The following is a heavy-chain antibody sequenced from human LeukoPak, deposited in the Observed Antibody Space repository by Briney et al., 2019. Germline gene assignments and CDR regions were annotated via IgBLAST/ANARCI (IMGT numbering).Heavy chain of an antibody. CDR2: LYSGGST. V-gene: IGHV3-23*03. CDR3: AKRGMTTIKEGFDY. CDR1: GFTFSSYS. Sequence: GGSLRLSCAASGFTFSSYSMNWVRQAPGKGLEWVSVLYSGGSTSYADSVKGRFSISRDNSKNTLFLQMNSLRAEDTAVYYCAKRGMTTIKEGFDYWGQGTLVTVSS. D-gene: IGHD5-24*01. J-gene: IGHJ4*02.